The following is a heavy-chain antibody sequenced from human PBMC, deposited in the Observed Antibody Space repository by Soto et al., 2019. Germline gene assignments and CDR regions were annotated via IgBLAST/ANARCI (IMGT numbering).Heavy chain of an antibody. CDR1: GFTFSNAW. D-gene: IGHD2-2*01. CDR2: IKSKTDGGTT. Sequence: GGSLRLSCAASGFTFSNAWMSWVRQAPGKGLEWVGRIKSKTDGGTTDYAATVTGRFTISRDDSKNTLYLQMNSLKTEDTAVYYCTTSLNIVVVPAALNYWGQGTLVTVSS. J-gene: IGHJ4*02. CDR3: TTSLNIVVVPAALNY. V-gene: IGHV3-15*01.